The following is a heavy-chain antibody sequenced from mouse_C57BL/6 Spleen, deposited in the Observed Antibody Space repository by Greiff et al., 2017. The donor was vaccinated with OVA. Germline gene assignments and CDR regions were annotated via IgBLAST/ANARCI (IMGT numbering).Heavy chain of an antibody. CDR3: ARPRYDYDEGYAMDY. V-gene: IGHV1-18*01. CDR2: INPNNGGT. J-gene: IGHJ4*01. CDR1: GYTFTDYN. D-gene: IGHD2-4*01. Sequence: EVQLQESGPELVKPGASVKIPCKASGYTFTDYNMDWVKQSHGKSLEWIGDINPNNGGTIYNQKFKGKATLTVDKSSSTAYMELRSLTSEDTAVYYCARPRYDYDEGYAMDYWGQGTSVTVSS.